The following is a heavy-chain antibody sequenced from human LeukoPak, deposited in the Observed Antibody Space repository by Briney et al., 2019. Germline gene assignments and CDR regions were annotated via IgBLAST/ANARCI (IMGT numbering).Heavy chain of an antibody. CDR3: ARALWFGEPIDY. D-gene: IGHD3-10*01. CDR1: RYTFTGYY. CDR2: INPNSGGT. V-gene: IGHV1-2*02. J-gene: IGHJ4*02. Sequence: ASVKVSCRASRYTFTGYYMHWVRQAPGQGLEWMGWINPNSGGTNYAQKFQGRVTMTRDTSISTAYMELSRLRSDDTAVYYCARALWFGEPIDYWGQGTLVTVSS.